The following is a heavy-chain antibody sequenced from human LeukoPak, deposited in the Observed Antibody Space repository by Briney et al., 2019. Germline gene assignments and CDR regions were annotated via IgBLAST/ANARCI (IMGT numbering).Heavy chain of an antibody. V-gene: IGHV3-7*01. CDR2: IKQDGSEK. J-gene: IGHJ4*02. CDR1: GFPFSDSW. Sequence: AGGSLRPXCAASGFPFSDSWMDWVRQAPGKGMEWVANIKQDGSEKHYADSVKGRFTISRDNAKNSLFLQMNGLRAEDTAVYYCSRRLDYWGQGALVTVSS. CDR3: SRRLDY.